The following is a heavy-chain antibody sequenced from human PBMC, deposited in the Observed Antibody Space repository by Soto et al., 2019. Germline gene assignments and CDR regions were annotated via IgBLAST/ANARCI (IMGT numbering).Heavy chain of an antibody. D-gene: IGHD5-18*01. CDR1: GFTFSNYG. CDR3: ARGYSYGSYWYFDL. Sequence: QLQLVQSGAEVKNPGASVKVSCKASGFTFSNYGITWVRQAPGQGLEWMGWITANNGNTHFAQKLQVRVTMTTDTSTSTAYMELWRLRSDDTAVYYCARGYSYGSYWYFDLWGRGTLVTVSS. CDR2: ITANNGNT. J-gene: IGHJ2*01. V-gene: IGHV1-18*04.